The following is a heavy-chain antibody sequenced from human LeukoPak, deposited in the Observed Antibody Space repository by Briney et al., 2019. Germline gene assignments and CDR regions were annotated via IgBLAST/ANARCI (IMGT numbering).Heavy chain of an antibody. V-gene: IGHV1-2*02. Sequence: ASVRVSCKTSGYTFTDYFLHWLRQAPGQGLEWMGWVNPKSGATNYAQRFQGRVTMTWQTSISTGNMELSSLRSDDTAVYYCARAYEYGWFDPWGQGTLVTVSS. D-gene: IGHD4/OR15-4a*01. CDR1: GYTFTDYF. J-gene: IGHJ5*02. CDR3: ARAYEYGWFDP. CDR2: VNPKSGAT.